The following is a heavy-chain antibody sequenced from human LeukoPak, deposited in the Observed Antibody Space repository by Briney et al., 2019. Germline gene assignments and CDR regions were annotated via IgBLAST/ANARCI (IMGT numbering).Heavy chain of an antibody. Sequence: GASVKVSCKASGYTFTSYDINWVRQATGQGLEWMGWMNPNSGNTGYAQKFQGRVTMTRNTSISTAYMELGSLRSEDTAVYYCARGLYGSGSYPLQHWGQGTLVTVSS. J-gene: IGHJ1*01. CDR3: ARGLYGSGSYPLQH. CDR1: GYTFTSYD. CDR2: MNPNSGNT. D-gene: IGHD3-10*01. V-gene: IGHV1-8*01.